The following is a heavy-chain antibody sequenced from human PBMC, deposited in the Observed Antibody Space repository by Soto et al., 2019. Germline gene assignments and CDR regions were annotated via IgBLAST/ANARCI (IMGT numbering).Heavy chain of an antibody. CDR3: AKRGSGSYYDY. J-gene: IGHJ4*02. Sequence: EVQLLESGGGLVQPGGSLRLSCAASGFTFSSYAMSWVRQAPGKGLERVSVISGSGGSTYYADSVKGRFTISRDNSKNTLYLQMNSLRAEATAVYYCAKRGSGSYYDYWGQGTLVTVSS. V-gene: IGHV3-23*01. CDR2: ISGSGGST. D-gene: IGHD3-10*01. CDR1: GFTFSSYA.